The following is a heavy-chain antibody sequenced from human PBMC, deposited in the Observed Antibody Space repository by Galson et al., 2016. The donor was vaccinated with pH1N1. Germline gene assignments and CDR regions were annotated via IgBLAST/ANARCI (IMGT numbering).Heavy chain of an antibody. CDR2: IYHRSKWYY. J-gene: IGHJ4*02. CDR3: AREVWLRRGYYIDH. D-gene: IGHD3-3*01. Sequence: CAISGDSVSSSSDTWNWIRQSPRRGLEWLGRIYHRSKWYYEYAPSLQGRLRISPDTSSNQMSLHLNSVYLDDAAVYYCAREVWLRRGYYIDHWGQGSLVTVSS. V-gene: IGHV6-1*01. CDR1: GDSVSSSSDT.